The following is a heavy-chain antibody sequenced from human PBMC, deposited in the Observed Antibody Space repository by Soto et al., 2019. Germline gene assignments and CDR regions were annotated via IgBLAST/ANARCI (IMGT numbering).Heavy chain of an antibody. CDR1: GFSFDNHA. Sequence: SLRLSCTASGFSFDNHAMHWVRQTAAKGLEWVSDISWNSNNIAYADSVKGRFTISRDNAKNSLYLQMNSLRGEGTALYYCAKGVSSAAIGDAFDIWGQGTMVTVSS. J-gene: IGHJ3*02. CDR2: ISWNSNNI. CDR3: AKGVSSAAIGDAFDI. V-gene: IGHV3-9*01. D-gene: IGHD2-2*02.